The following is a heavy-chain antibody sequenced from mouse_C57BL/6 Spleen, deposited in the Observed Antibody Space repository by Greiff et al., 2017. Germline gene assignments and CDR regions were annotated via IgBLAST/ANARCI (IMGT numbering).Heavy chain of an antibody. CDR3: ARWDYGSSHWYFDV. Sequence: QVQLKQSGAELVKPGASVKISCKASGYAFSSYWMNWVKQRPGKGLEWIGQIYPGDGDTNYNGKFKGKATLTADKSSSTAYMQLSSLTSEDSAVYFCARWDYGSSHWYFDVWGTGTTVTVSS. V-gene: IGHV1-80*01. CDR2: IYPGDGDT. D-gene: IGHD1-1*01. J-gene: IGHJ1*03. CDR1: GYAFSSYW.